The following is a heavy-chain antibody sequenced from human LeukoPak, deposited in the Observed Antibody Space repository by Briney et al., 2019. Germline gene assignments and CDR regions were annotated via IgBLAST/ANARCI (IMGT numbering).Heavy chain of an antibody. Sequence: ASVKVSCKASGYTFTGYYMHWVRQAPGQGLEWMGWINPNSGGTYYAQKFQGRVTMTSDTSVSTAYMELSRLRSDDTAVYYCARDHSNWNYAPDFWGQGTLVIVSS. CDR2: INPNSGGT. V-gene: IGHV1-2*02. CDR3: ARDHSNWNYAPDF. J-gene: IGHJ4*02. CDR1: GYTFTGYY. D-gene: IGHD1-7*01.